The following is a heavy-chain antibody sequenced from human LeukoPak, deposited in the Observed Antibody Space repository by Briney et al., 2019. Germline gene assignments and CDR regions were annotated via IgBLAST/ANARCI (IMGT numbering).Heavy chain of an antibody. J-gene: IGHJ5*02. CDR3: ARDPVLLWFGGVNWFDP. Sequence: ASVKVSCKVSGYTLTELSMHWVRQAPGEGLEWMGGFDPEDGETIYAQKFQGRVTMTEDTSTDTAYMELSSLRSEDTAVYYCARDPVLLWFGGVNWFDPWGQGTLVTVSS. CDR1: GYTLTELS. CDR2: FDPEDGET. D-gene: IGHD3-10*01. V-gene: IGHV1-24*01.